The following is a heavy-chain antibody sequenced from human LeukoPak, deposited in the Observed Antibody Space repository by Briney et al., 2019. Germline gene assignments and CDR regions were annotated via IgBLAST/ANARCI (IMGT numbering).Heavy chain of an antibody. D-gene: IGHD3-10*01. Sequence: PGGSLGLSCAASGFTFSSFSMNWVRQAPGKGLEWISYIRSRSSSTYYADSVKGRFTISRDDAKNSLYLQMNSLRAEDTAVYYCAREGGSGGYLTSWGQGTLVTVSS. CDR1: GFTFSSFS. CDR2: IRSRSSST. J-gene: IGHJ5*02. V-gene: IGHV3-48*01. CDR3: AREGGSGGYLTS.